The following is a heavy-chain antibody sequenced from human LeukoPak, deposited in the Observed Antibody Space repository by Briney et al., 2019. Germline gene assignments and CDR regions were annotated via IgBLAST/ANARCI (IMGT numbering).Heavy chain of an antibody. CDR3: ARFMRGDVYYFDT. Sequence: QPGGSLRLSCAASGFTFSSYAMHWVRQAPGKGLEWVAVISYDGSNKYYADSVKGRFTISRDNSKNTLYLQMNSLRAEDTAVYYCARFMRGDVYYFDTWGQGTLVAVSS. CDR1: GFTFSSYA. CDR2: ISYDGSNK. V-gene: IGHV3-30-3*01. J-gene: IGHJ4*02. D-gene: IGHD3-10*01.